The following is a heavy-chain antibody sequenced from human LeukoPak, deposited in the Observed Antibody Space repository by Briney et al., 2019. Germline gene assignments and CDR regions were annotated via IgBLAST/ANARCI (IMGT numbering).Heavy chain of an antibody. Sequence: ASVKVSCKASGYTFAGYYMHWVRQAPGQGLEWMGRINPNSGGTNYAQKFQGRVTMTRDTSISTAYMELSRLRSDDTAVYYCARDRRYSGSYLYDYWGQGTLVTVSS. V-gene: IGHV1-2*06. CDR3: ARDRRYSGSYLYDY. D-gene: IGHD1-26*01. CDR2: INPNSGGT. CDR1: GYTFAGYY. J-gene: IGHJ4*02.